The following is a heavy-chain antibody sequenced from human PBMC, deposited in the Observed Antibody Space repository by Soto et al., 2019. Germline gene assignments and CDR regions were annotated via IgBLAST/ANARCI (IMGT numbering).Heavy chain of an antibody. J-gene: IGHJ4*02. CDR1: GFTFRNFV. Sequence: EVQLLESGGGIVQPGVSLRVSCVASGFTFRNFVMSWVRQAPGKGLEWVSAIRGTGGETFYADSVKGRFTISRDNSKNTLYLQMNSLRDEDTALYFCAQDRGWGVVSPSHHYWGQGTLVTVSS. V-gene: IGHV3-23*01. CDR2: IRGTGGET. CDR3: AQDRGWGVVSPSHHY. D-gene: IGHD2-21*01.